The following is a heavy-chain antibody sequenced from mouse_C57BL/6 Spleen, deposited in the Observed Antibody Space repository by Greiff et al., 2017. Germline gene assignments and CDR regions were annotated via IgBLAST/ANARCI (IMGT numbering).Heavy chain of an antibody. Sequence: VKLMESGAELVKPGASVKISCKASGYAFSSYWMNWVKQRPGKGLEWIGQIYPGDGDTNYNGKFKGKATLTADKSSSTACMQLSSLTSEDSAVYFCARRGGLLFAYWGQGTLVTVSA. CDR1: GYAFSSYW. CDR3: ARRGGLLFAY. CDR2: IYPGDGDT. J-gene: IGHJ3*01. D-gene: IGHD6-1*01. V-gene: IGHV1-80*01.